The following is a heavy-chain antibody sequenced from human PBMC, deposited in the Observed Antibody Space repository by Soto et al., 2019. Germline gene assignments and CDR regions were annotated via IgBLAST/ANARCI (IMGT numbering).Heavy chain of an antibody. J-gene: IGHJ4*02. CDR1: GGSFSGYY. Sequence: SETLSLTCAVYGGSFSGYYLSWIRQPPGKGLEWIGEINHSGSTNYNPSLKSRVTISVDTSKNQFSLKLSSVTAADTAVYYCARGLRYFDWFRSVYFDYWGQGTLVTVSS. CDR3: ARGLRYFDWFRSVYFDY. D-gene: IGHD3-9*01. V-gene: IGHV4-34*01. CDR2: INHSGST.